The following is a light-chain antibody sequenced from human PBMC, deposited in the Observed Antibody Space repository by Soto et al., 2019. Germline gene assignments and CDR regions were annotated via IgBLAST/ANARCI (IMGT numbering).Light chain of an antibody. CDR2: DAS. CDR1: QSISSY. J-gene: IGKJ1*01. Sequence: EIVLTQSPATLSLSPGERATLSCRASQSISSYLAWYQQKPGQAPRLLIYDASNRATGLPARFSGSGSGTDFTLAISSREPEDVAVYYCQQRSNWLWTFGLGTKVEVK. CDR3: QQRSNWLWT. V-gene: IGKV3-11*01.